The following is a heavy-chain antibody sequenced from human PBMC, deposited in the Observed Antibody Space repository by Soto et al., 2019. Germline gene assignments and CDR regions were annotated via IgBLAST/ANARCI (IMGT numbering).Heavy chain of an antibody. D-gene: IGHD4-17*01. CDR3: AREGNYGDYLESFDH. V-gene: IGHV1-69*01. Sequence: QVQLVQSGAEVKKPGSSVEVSCKASGGTFSSYAISWVRQAPGQGLEWMGGIIPIFGTANYAQKFQGRVTITADESTSTAYMELSSMRSEDTAVYYCAREGNYGDYLESFDHWGQVTLVTVSS. CDR2: IIPIFGTA. J-gene: IGHJ5*02. CDR1: GGTFSSYA.